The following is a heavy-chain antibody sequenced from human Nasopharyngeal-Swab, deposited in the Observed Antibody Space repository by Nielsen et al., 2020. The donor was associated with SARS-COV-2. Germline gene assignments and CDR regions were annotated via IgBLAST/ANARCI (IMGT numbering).Heavy chain of an antibody. J-gene: IGHJ5*02. Sequence: GSLRLSCTVSGVSISSQYWSWIRQPPGKGLEWIGYISHNSGTNYNPSLKSRVTMFMDTSKNQFSLKLRSVTAADTAFYYCAKEGATGWFDPWGQGTLVTVSS. CDR1: GVSISSQY. V-gene: IGHV4-59*11. CDR3: AKEGATGWFDP. CDR2: ISHNSGT.